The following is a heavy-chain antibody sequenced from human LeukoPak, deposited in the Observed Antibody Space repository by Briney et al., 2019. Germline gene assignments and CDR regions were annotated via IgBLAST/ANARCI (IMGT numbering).Heavy chain of an antibody. CDR1: GGSISSGSYY. J-gene: IGHJ4*02. Sequence: PSQTLSLTCTVSGGSISSGSYYWSWIRQPAGKGLEWIGRIYTSGSTNYNPSLKSRVTISVDTSKNQFSLKLSSVTAADTAVYYCARIAKQWRGFDYWGQGTLVTVSS. CDR3: ARIAKQWRGFDY. D-gene: IGHD6-19*01. CDR2: IYTSGST. V-gene: IGHV4-61*02.